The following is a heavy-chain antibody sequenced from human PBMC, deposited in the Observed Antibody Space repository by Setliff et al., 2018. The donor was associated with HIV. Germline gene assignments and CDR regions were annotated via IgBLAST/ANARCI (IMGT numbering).Heavy chain of an antibody. CDR2: ISGGGGIT. CDR1: GFTFSNYA. D-gene: IGHD6-13*01. CDR3: AKDYLSSSTWYGGLGY. V-gene: IGHV3-23*01. Sequence: HPGGSLRLSCAASGFTFSNYAMTWVRQAPGTGLECVSAISGGGGITYYADSVKGRSTISRDNSKNTLYLQMNSLRVEDTALYYCAKDYLSSSTWYGGLGYWGLGTLVTVSS. J-gene: IGHJ4*02.